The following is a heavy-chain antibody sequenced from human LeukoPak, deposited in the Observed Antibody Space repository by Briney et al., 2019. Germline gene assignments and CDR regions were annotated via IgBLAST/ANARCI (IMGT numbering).Heavy chain of an antibody. CDR2: INPNSGGT. V-gene: IGHV1-2*04. CDR3: ARSTGSGSMGNDYYYYGMDV. J-gene: IGHJ6*04. Sequence: ASVKVSCKASGYTFTGYYMHWVRQAPGQGLEWMGWINPNSGGTNYAQKFQGWVTMTRDTSISTAYMELSRLRSDDTAVYYCARSTGSGSMGNDYYYYGMDVWGKGTTVTVSS. D-gene: IGHD3-10*01. CDR1: GYTFTGYY.